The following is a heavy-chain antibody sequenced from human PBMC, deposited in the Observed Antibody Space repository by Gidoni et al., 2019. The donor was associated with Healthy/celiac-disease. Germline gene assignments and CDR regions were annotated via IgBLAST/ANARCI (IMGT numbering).Heavy chain of an antibody. CDR2: INPNSGGT. D-gene: IGHD3-22*01. CDR1: GYPFTGSY. V-gene: IGHV1-2*02. J-gene: IGHJ4*02. CDR3: ARDGYYDSSGYYSSCYYFDY. Sequence: QVQLVQSGAEVKKPGASVKVSCKASGYPFTGSYMHWVRQAPGQGREWMGWINPNSGGTNYAQKFQGRVTMTRDTSISTAYMELSRLRSDDTAVYYGARDGYYDSSGYYSSCYYFDYWGQGTLVTVSS.